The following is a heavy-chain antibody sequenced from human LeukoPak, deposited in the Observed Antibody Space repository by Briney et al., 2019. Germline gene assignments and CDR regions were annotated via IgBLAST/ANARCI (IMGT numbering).Heavy chain of an antibody. Sequence: ASVKVSCKASGGTFSSYAISWVRQAPGQGLEWMGGIIPIFGTANYAQKFQGRVTITADKSTSTAYMELSSLRSEDTAVYYCASVAHQNYYYYGMDVWGQGTTVTVSS. CDR2: IIPIFGTA. CDR1: GGTFSSYA. V-gene: IGHV1-69*06. D-gene: IGHD6-19*01. J-gene: IGHJ6*02. CDR3: ASVAHQNYYYYGMDV.